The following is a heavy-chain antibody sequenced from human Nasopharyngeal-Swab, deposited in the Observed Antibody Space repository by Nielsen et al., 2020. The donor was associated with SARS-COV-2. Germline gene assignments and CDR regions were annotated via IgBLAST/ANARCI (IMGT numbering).Heavy chain of an antibody. D-gene: IGHD1-26*01. J-gene: IGHJ4*02. CDR2: IYSGGSST. CDR1: GFTFSIYA. V-gene: IGHV3-23*03. CDR3: AKDQGSYYDY. Sequence: GESLKISCAASGFTFSIYAMSWVRQAPGKGLEWVSVIYSGGSSTYYADSVKGRFTISRDNSKNTLYLQMNSLRAEDTAVYYCAKDQGSYYDYWGQGTLVTVSS.